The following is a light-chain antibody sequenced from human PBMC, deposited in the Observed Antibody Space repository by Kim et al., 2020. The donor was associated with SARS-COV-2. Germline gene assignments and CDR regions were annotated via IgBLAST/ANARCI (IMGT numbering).Light chain of an antibody. V-gene: IGKV3D-11*01. J-gene: IGKJ4*01. CDR2: DAS. CDR3: QQRSNWHPLT. Sequence: EIVLTQFPATLSLSPGERASLSCRASQGVSSYLAWNQQKPGQAPRLLIYDASNRATGIAPRFSVSGPGTDFTLPISSLEPEDFAVYYCQQRSNWHPLTFGGGTKVDIK. CDR1: QGVSSY.